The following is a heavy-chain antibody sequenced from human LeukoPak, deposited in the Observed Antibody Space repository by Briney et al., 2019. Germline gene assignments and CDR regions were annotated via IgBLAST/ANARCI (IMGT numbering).Heavy chain of an antibody. CDR3: ARDLVAVAGTLRFDP. CDR1: GFSFHDYG. D-gene: IGHD6-19*01. J-gene: IGHJ5*02. CDR2: INWNGGST. Sequence: GGSLRLSCAASGFSFHDYGMSWVRQAPGKGLEWVSGINWNGGSTGYADSVKGRFTISRDNAKNSLYLQMNSLRAEDTALYYCARDLVAVAGTLRFDPWGQGTLVTVSS. V-gene: IGHV3-20*04.